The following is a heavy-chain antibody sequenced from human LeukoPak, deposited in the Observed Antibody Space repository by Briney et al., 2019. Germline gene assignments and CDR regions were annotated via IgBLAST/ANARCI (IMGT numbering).Heavy chain of an antibody. Sequence: GGSLRLSCAASGFTFSSYSMNWVRQAPGKGLEWVSSISSSSIYIYYADSVKGRFTISRDNAKNSLYLQMNSLRAEDTAVYYCARAFPYCSSTSCHGDAFDIWGQGTMVTVSS. CDR1: GFTFSSYS. CDR3: ARAFPYCSSTSCHGDAFDI. CDR2: ISSSSIYI. J-gene: IGHJ3*02. V-gene: IGHV3-21*01. D-gene: IGHD2-2*01.